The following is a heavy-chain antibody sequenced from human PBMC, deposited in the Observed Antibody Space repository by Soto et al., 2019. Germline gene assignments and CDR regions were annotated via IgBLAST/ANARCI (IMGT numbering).Heavy chain of an antibody. V-gene: IGHV3-33*08. CDR3: ARAGGTTVTGLWHIDS. CDR2: IWYDGTQK. J-gene: IGHJ4*02. Sequence: QVQLEESGGGVVQPGRSLRLSCEASGFTFNTYSMHWVRQPPGKGLEWLAAIWYDGTQKYYADSVKGRFIISRDNSKKSLDLEMNSLRAEDTAVYYCARAGGTTVTGLWHIDSCGQGPLVTVSS. CDR1: GFTFNTYS. D-gene: IGHD4-17*01.